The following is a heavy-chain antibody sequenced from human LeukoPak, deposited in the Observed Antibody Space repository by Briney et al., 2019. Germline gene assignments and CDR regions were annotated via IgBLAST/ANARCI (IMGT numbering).Heavy chain of an antibody. V-gene: IGHV3-7*01. J-gene: IGHJ4*02. D-gene: IGHD6-6*01. CDR2: IKQDGSED. Sequence: PGGSLRLSCAASGFTFSDYWMSWVRQAPGKGLEWVANIKQDGSEDFYEDSVNGRFTISRDNAKNSLYLQMNSLRAEDTAVYYCARADGSSSSYAPLGYWGQGTLVTVSS. CDR1: GFTFSDYW. CDR3: ARADGSSSSYAPLGY.